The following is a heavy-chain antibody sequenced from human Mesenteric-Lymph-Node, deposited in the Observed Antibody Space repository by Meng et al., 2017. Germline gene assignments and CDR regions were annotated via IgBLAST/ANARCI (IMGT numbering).Heavy chain of an antibody. D-gene: IGHD3-10*01. CDR1: GFTFINYA. J-gene: IGHJ3*02. CDR3: AKVVGSGSSSRILDAFDI. V-gene: IGHV3-23*01. CDR2: ISGGGST. Sequence: GESLKISCAASGFTFINYAMGWVRQTPGKGLEWVSGISGGGSTYYADSVKGRFTISRDNSKNTLFLQMNSLRVDDTALYYCAKVVGSGSSSRILDAFDIWGPGTLVTVSS.